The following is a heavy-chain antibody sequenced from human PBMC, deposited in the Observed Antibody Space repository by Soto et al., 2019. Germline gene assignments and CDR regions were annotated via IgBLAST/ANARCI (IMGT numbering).Heavy chain of an antibody. CDR2: ISSSSYI. Sequence: GGSLRLSCAASGFTFSSYSMNWVRQAPGKGLEWVSSISSSSYIYYADSVKGRFTISRDNAKNXXYLXXNSLRAEDTAVYYCARVAYYYDSSGYASGWGQGTLVTVSS. D-gene: IGHD3-22*01. V-gene: IGHV3-21*01. CDR3: ARVAYYYDSSGYASG. J-gene: IGHJ4*02. CDR1: GFTFSSYS.